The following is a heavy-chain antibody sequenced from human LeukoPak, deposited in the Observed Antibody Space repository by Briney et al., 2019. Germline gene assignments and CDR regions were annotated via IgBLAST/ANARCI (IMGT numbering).Heavy chain of an antibody. J-gene: IGHJ5*02. CDR1: GGSFSGYY. CDR2: INHSGST. CDR3: ARGPGAIFGVVIIGMVWFDP. Sequence: SETLSLTCAVYGGSFSGYYWSWIRQPPGKGLEWIGEINHSGSTNYNPSLKSRVTISVDTSKNQFSLKLSSVTAADTAVYYCARGPGAIFGVVIIGMVWFDPWGQGTLVTVSS. V-gene: IGHV4-34*01. D-gene: IGHD3-3*01.